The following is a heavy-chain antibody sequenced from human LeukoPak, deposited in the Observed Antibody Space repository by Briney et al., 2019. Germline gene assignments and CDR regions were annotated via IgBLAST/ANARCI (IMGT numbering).Heavy chain of an antibody. CDR1: GGSISSSSYY. J-gene: IGHJ4*02. CDR3: ARQGTYCSGGSCHFHVRPDPYYFDC. V-gene: IGHV4-39*01. CDR2: IYYSGST. D-gene: IGHD2-15*01. Sequence: SETLSLTCTVSGGSISSSSYYWGWIRQPPGKGLEWIGSIYYSGSTYYNPSLKSRVTISVDTSKNQFSLKLSSVTAADTTVYYCARQGTYCSGGSCHFHVRPDPYYFDCWGQGTLVTVSS.